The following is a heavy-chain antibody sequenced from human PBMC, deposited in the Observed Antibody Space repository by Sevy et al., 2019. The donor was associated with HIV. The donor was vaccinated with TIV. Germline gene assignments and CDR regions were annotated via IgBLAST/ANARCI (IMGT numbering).Heavy chain of an antibody. CDR2: ISSSGSTI. D-gene: IGHD3-22*01. CDR3: ARSTYYYDSSGYDNPFHYYYGMDV. V-gene: IGHV3-48*03. J-gene: IGHJ6*02. CDR1: GFTFSSYE. Sequence: GGSLRLSCAASGFTFSSYEMNWVRQAPGKGLEWVSYISSSGSTIYYADSVKGRFTISRDNAKNSLYLQMNSLRAEDTAVYYCARSTYYYDSSGYDNPFHYYYGMDVWGQGTTVTVSS.